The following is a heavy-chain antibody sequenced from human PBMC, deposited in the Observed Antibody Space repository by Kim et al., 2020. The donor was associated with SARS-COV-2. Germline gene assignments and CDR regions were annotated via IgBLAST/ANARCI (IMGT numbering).Heavy chain of an antibody. CDR1: GFIFSSTR. CDR3: TTDNSYCLFD. V-gene: IGHV3-74*01. Sequence: GGSLRLSCAASGFIFSSTRMHWVRQAPGKGLVWVSPIYSDGSNTTYVDSVKGRFTISRDNAKNTLYLQMNSLRAEDTAMYYCTTDNSYCLFDWGQGTLVTVSS. J-gene: IGHJ4*02. CDR2: IYSDGSNT. D-gene: IGHD3-10*01.